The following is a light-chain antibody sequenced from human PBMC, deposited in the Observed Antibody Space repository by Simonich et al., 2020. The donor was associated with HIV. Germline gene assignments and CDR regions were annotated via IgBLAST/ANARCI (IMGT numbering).Light chain of an antibody. CDR3: QQRSNYPIT. CDR2: AAS. Sequence: EIVLTQSPATLSLSPGERATLSCRASQSVSSYLAWYQQKPGQAPRLLIYAASNRATSIPARFSGSGSGTDFTLTISSLEPEDFAVYYCQQRSNYPITFGQGTRLEIK. V-gene: IGKV3-11*01. CDR1: QSVSSY. J-gene: IGKJ5*01.